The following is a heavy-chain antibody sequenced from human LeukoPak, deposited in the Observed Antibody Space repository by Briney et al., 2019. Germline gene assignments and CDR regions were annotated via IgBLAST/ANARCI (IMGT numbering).Heavy chain of an antibody. CDR1: GFTFSNYA. J-gene: IGHJ4*02. D-gene: IGHD2-2*01. V-gene: IGHV3-23*01. CDR3: AKIQYQLPPARWPSIY. Sequence: GGSLRLFCAASGFTFSNYAMSWVRQAPTKGLEWVSTISGTGDGTYYADSVKGRFTISRDYSKNTLYLQMNSLRAEDTAVYYCAKIQYQLPPARWPSIYWGQGTLVTVSS. CDR2: ISGTGDGT.